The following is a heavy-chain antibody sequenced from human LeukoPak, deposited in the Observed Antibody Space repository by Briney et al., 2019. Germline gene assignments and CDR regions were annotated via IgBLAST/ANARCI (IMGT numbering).Heavy chain of an antibody. CDR3: ARERMVRGVYNWFDP. Sequence: ASVKVSCKASGYTFTGYYMHWVRQAPGQGLEWMGWINPNSGGTNYAQKFQGRVTMTRDTSISTAYMELSRLRSDDTAVYYCARERMVRGVYNWFDPWGQGTLVTVPS. CDR1: GYTFTGYY. D-gene: IGHD3-10*01. J-gene: IGHJ5*02. CDR2: INPNSGGT. V-gene: IGHV1-2*02.